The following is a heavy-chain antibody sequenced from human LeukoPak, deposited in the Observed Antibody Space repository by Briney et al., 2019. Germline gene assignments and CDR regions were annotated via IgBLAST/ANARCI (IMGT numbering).Heavy chain of an antibody. V-gene: IGHV3-23*01. Sequence: SGGSLRLSSEASGFTFSIYPMIGAPQAPGGGREWVSVISESGDVTHYADAMKGRFTISRDNAKNTLNLQMNSLRAEDTAIYYCARDSSHYLGSSDYWGQGTLVTVSS. D-gene: IGHD6-6*01. J-gene: IGHJ4*02. CDR3: ARDSSHYLGSSDY. CDR2: ISESGDVT. CDR1: GFTFSIYP.